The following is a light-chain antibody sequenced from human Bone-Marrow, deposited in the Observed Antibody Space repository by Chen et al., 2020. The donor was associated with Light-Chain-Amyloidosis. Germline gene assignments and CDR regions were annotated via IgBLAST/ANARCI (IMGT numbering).Light chain of an antibody. Sequence: SYVLTQPSSVAVAPGQTATIDCGGNNIGSTSVHWYQQTPGQAPLLVVYDDSDRPSGIPERLSGSNSGNTATLTISRGEAGDEADYYCQVWDRSSDRPVFGGGTKLTVL. CDR2: DDS. CDR3: QVWDRSSDRPV. V-gene: IGLV3-21*02. J-gene: IGLJ3*02. CDR1: NIGSTS.